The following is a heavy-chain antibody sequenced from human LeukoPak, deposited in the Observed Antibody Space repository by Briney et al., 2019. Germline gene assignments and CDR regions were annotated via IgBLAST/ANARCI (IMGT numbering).Heavy chain of an antibody. CDR3: ARRGYSSGWYDY. V-gene: IGHV4-39*01. J-gene: IGHJ4*02. Sequence: SETLSLTCTVSGGSLSSTNSYWGWFRQPPGKGLEWIGSIYYTGTTNYNPSLKSRVTISVDTSKNQLSLKLTSVTAADTAVYYCARRGYSSGWYDYWGQGTLVTVSS. D-gene: IGHD6-19*01. CDR2: IYYTGTT. CDR1: GGSLSSTNSY.